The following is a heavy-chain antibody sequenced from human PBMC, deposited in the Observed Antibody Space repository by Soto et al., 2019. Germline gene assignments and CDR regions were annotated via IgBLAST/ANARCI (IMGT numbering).Heavy chain of an antibody. CDR2: ISSSSSYI. V-gene: IGHV3-21*01. J-gene: IGHJ4*02. CDR3: ARSPMWGGVRFVY. D-gene: IGHD3-10*01. CDR1: GFTFSSYS. Sequence: EVQLVESGGGLVKPGGSLRLSCAASGFTFSSYSMNWVRQAPGKGLEWVSSISSSSSYIYYADSVKGRFTISRDNAKNSLYQQMNSLRAEDTAVYYCARSPMWGGVRFVYWGQVTLVTVSS.